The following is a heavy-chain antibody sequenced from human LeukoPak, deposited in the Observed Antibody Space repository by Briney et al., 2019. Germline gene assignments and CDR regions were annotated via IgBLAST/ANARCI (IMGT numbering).Heavy chain of an antibody. CDR1: GGSISSLY. J-gene: IGHJ4*02. CDR2: IYYTGST. CDR3: AKHRAYSSSSPFDY. Sequence: SETLSLTCSVSGGSISSLYWSWIRQPPGKGLEWIRYIYYTGSTNYNPSLKSRVTMFVDMSKNQFSLRLSSVTAADTAVYYCAKHRAYSSSSPFDYWGQGTLVTVSS. V-gene: IGHV4-59*08. D-gene: IGHD6-6*01.